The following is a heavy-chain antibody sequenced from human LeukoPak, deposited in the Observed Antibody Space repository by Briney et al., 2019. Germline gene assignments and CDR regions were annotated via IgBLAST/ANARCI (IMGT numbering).Heavy chain of an antibody. Sequence: GRSLRLSRAPSGFSSSANSMNGIRQAPGRAPECISSISGGSDCIFHAASVKGRFTASRDNAKNPLYLQMTSLSAEDTAVYYCARVSSVPTPRALDYWGQGALATVSS. CDR1: GFSSSANS. D-gene: IGHD4/OR15-4a*01. CDR3: ARVSSVPTPRALDY. CDR2: ISGGSDCI. J-gene: IGHJ4*02. V-gene: IGHV3-21*01.